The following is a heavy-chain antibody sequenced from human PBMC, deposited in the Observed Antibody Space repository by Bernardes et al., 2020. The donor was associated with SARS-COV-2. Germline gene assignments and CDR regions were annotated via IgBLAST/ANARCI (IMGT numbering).Heavy chain of an antibody. Sequence: GGSLRLSCAASGFTFSNCWMHWVRQAPGKGPVWVSRINPDGSTTDYADSVKGRFTISRDTARSSIYMQMNNLRVEDTAVYYCARDIATTGSWFDPWGQGTLVTVSS. CDR3: ARDIATTGSWFDP. J-gene: IGHJ5*02. D-gene: IGHD3-10*01. CDR2: INPDGSTT. CDR1: GFTFSNCW. V-gene: IGHV3-74*01.